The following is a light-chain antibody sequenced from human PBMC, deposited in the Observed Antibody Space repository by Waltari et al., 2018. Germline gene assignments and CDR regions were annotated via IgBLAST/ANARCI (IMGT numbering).Light chain of an antibody. J-gene: IGKJ2*02. CDR2: WAS. Sequence: EIVMTQSPDSLAVSLGERATINCKSSQSVLYNSDNKNYLAWYQQKTGQPPKLLIYWASIQESGVPDRFSGSGSGTDFTLTISSLQAEDVAVYYCQQYYSIPRTYGQGTKLEIK. CDR3: QQYYSIPRT. CDR1: QSVLYNSDNKNY. V-gene: IGKV4-1*01.